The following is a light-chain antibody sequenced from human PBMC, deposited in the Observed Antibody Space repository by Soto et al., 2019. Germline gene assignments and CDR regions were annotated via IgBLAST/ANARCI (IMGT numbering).Light chain of an antibody. CDR2: DVS. Sequence: QSALTQPASVSGSPGQSTTISCTGTNSDIGGYSYVSWYQQYPGKAPKLIVYDVSDEPSGVSNRFSGSKSGNTASLTISGLQAEYEADYYCSSYASGSHVLFGGGTKVTVL. CDR3: SSYASGSHVL. CDR1: NSDIGGYSY. V-gene: IGLV2-14*01. J-gene: IGLJ2*01.